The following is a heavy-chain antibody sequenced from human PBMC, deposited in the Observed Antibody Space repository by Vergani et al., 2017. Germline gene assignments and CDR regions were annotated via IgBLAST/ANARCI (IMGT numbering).Heavy chain of an antibody. CDR2: IYYSGAT. V-gene: IGHV4-31*03. CDR3: ARGRYNDGVTGFDS. Sequence: QVQLQESGPGLVKPSQTLSLTCTVSGGAISSNGDYWSWTPHRPWKGLEWIGYIYYSGATDYNRSLKSRLAMSIDPSKNVFSLKVSSVTAADTAVYYCARGRYNDGVTGFDSWGQGIQVTVSS. CDR1: GGAISSNGDY. D-gene: IGHD1-1*01. J-gene: IGHJ4*02.